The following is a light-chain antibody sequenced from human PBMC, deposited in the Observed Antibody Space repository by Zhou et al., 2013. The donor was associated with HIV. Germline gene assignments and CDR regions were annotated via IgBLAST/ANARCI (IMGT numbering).Light chain of an antibody. CDR2: AAS. V-gene: IGKV1-39*01. CDR1: QSISLY. J-gene: IGKJ4*01. CDR3: QQSYSTPLT. Sequence: DIQMTQSPSSLSASVGDRVTITCRASQSISLYLHWYQQKPGKAPQLLIYAASSLLSGVPSRFSGSGSGTDFTLTISSLQPEDFATYYCQQSYSTPLTFGGRDQGGDQT.